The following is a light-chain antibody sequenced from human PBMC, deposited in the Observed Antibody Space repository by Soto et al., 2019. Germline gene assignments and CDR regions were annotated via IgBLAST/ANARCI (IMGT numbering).Light chain of an antibody. J-gene: IGKJ3*01. CDR3: QHFNNWPIS. V-gene: IGKV3-15*01. CDR1: QSISSN. Sequence: EVVMTQSPATLSVSPGERATLFCRAGQSISSNLAWYQQKPGQAPRLLIYDASTRATDVPARFSGSGSGTEFTLTISSLQSEDSAVYYCQHFNNWPISFGPGTKVDIK. CDR2: DAS.